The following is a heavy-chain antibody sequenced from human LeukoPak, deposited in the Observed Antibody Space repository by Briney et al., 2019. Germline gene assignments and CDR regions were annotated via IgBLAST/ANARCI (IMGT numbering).Heavy chain of an antibody. CDR3: TTGIAAAGILH. CDR2: ISGSGGST. D-gene: IGHD6-13*01. J-gene: IGHJ4*02. V-gene: IGHV3-23*01. Sequence: PGGSLRLSCAASGFTFSSYAMSWVRQAPGKGLEWVSAISGSGGSTYYADSVKGRFTISRDNSKNTLYLQMNSPRAEDTAVYYCTTGIAAAGILHWGQGTLVTVSS. CDR1: GFTFSSYA.